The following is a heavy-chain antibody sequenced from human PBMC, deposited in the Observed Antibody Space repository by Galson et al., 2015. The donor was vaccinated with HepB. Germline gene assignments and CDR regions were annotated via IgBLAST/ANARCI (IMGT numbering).Heavy chain of an antibody. J-gene: IGHJ6*02. Sequence: SETLSLTCAVYGGSFSGYYWSWIRQPPGKGLEWIGEINHSGSTNYNPSLKSRVTISVDTSKNQFSLKLSSVTAADTAVYYCARGSPLGVTVTHYYYYGMDVWGQGTTVTVSS. CDR1: GGSFSGYY. D-gene: IGHD4-11*01. CDR3: ARGSPLGVTVTHYYYYGMDV. V-gene: IGHV4-34*01. CDR2: INHSGST.